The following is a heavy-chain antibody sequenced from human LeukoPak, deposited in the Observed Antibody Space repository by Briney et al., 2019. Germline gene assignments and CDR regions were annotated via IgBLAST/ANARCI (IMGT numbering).Heavy chain of an antibody. Sequence: SETLSLTCSVSGDSISGYYWNWIRQSPEKRLEWIAYIRSSGSINYNPSLRSRATISLDTSKNQFSLRLTSVTAADTAVYYCARMATIRGDGYHFDFWGQGTLVTVSS. CDR1: GDSISGYY. CDR3: ARMATIRGDGYHFDF. V-gene: IGHV4-59*01. D-gene: IGHD5-24*01. CDR2: IRSSGSI. J-gene: IGHJ4*02.